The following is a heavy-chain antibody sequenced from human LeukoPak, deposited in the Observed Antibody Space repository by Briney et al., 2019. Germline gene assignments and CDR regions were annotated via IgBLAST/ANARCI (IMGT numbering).Heavy chain of an antibody. CDR2: ISSCGSTI. J-gene: IGHJ4*02. CDR1: GFTFSSYI. Sequence: GGSLRLSCAASGFTFSSYIMNWVRQAPGKGLECVSSISSCGSTIYYADSVKGRFTISRDNAKNSLYLQMNSVRGEDTAVYYCARDRLRIFGVVTYMFDYWGQGTLVTVSS. V-gene: IGHV3-21*04. D-gene: IGHD3-3*01. CDR3: ARDRLRIFGVVTYMFDY.